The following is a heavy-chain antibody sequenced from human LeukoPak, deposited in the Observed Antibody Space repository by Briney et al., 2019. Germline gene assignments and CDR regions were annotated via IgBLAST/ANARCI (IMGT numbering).Heavy chain of an antibody. CDR2: IKQDGSVI. Sequence: GGSLRLSCAASGFTFSSHWMTWVRQAPGKGLELMANIKQDGSVINYVDSVRGRFTISRDNAKNSLYLHMNSLRAEDTAVYYCARDGGWTTFDSWGQGTLVAVSS. CDR3: ARDGGWTTFDS. J-gene: IGHJ4*02. V-gene: IGHV3-7*01. CDR1: GFTFSSHW. D-gene: IGHD3-16*01.